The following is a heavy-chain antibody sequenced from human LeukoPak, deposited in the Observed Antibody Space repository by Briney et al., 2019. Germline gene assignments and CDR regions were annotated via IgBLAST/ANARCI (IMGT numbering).Heavy chain of an antibody. CDR2: IYTSGST. Sequence: SETLCLTCTASGGSISSYYWSWIRQPAGKGLEWIGRIYTSGSTNYNPSLRSRVTMSVDTSKNQFSLKLSSVTAADAAVYYCARAGYSSGWYYFDYWGQGTLVTVSS. CDR3: ARAGYSSGWYYFDY. CDR1: GGSISSYY. J-gene: IGHJ4*02. D-gene: IGHD6-19*01. V-gene: IGHV4-4*07.